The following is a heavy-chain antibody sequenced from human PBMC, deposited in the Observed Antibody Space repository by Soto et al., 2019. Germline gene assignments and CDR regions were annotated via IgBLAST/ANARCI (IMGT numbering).Heavy chain of an antibody. V-gene: IGHV4-39*01. CDR3: ARRGVTVTTAEYFQH. CDR1: GGSISRSSYY. D-gene: IGHD4-17*01. J-gene: IGHJ1*01. Sequence: QLQLQESGPGLVKPSETLSLTCTVSGGSISRSSYYWGWIRQPPGKGLEWIGSIYYSGSTYYNPSLKSRVTISVDTSKNQFSLKLSSVTAADTAVYYCARRGVTVTTAEYFQHWGQGTLVTVSS. CDR2: IYYSGST.